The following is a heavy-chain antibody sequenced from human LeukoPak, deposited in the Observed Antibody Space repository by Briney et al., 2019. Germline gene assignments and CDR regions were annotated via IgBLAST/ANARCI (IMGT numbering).Heavy chain of an antibody. V-gene: IGHV4-38-2*01. D-gene: IGHD3-10*01. Sequence: SETLSLTCAVSGYSISSGYYWGWIRQPPGKGLEWIGSIYHSGSTYYNPSLKSRVTISVDTSKNQFSLKLSSVTAADTAVYYCARGTEYGSGSYYGYWGQGTLVTVSS. CDR3: ARGTEYGSGSYYGY. CDR1: GYSISSGYY. CDR2: IYHSGST. J-gene: IGHJ4*02.